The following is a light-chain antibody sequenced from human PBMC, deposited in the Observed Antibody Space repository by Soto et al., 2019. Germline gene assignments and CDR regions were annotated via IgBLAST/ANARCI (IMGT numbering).Light chain of an antibody. CDR3: SSYTSSTTLAV. CDR2: EVS. CDR1: SSDVGGYNY. V-gene: IGLV2-14*01. J-gene: IGLJ1*01. Sequence: QSVLTQPASVSGSPGQSITISCTGTSSDVGGYNYVSWYQQHPGKAPKLMIYEVSNRPSGVSNRFSGSKSGNTASLTISGLQAEDEADYYCSSYTSSTTLAVFGTGTNVTVL.